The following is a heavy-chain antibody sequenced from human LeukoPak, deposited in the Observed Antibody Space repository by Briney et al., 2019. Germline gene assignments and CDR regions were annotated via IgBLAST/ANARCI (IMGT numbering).Heavy chain of an antibody. CDR1: GFTFGDYA. CDR2: IRSKAYGGTT. V-gene: IGHV3-49*04. CDR3: TRESFSYYFDY. Sequence: GGSLRLSCTASGFTFGDYAMSWVRQAPGKGLEWVGFIRSKAYGGTTEYAASVKGRFTISRDDSKSIAYLQMNSLKTEDTAVYYCTRESFSYYFDYWGQGTLVTVSS. D-gene: IGHD6-6*01. J-gene: IGHJ4*02.